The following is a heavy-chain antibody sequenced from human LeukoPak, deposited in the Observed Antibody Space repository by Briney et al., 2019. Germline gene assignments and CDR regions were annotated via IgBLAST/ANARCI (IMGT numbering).Heavy chain of an antibody. Sequence: PGGSLRLSCAASGVTFSNYWMQWVRQAPGKGLVWVSRIKSDGSSTTYADSVKGRFTISRDNAKNTLYLQMKSLRAEDTAVYYCARVTHYYASGSLVVYYFDYWGQGTLVTVSS. CDR3: ARVTHYYASGSLVVYYFDY. V-gene: IGHV3-74*01. J-gene: IGHJ4*02. D-gene: IGHD3-10*01. CDR2: IKSDGSST. CDR1: GVTFSNYW.